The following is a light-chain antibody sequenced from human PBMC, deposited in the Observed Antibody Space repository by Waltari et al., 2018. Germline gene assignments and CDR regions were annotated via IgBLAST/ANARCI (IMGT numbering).Light chain of an antibody. Sequence: IVLTQSPGTLSLSPGERATLSSRASQSVSSLSLAWYQQKPGQAPRLPIYGASSRATGIPDRFSGSGSGTDFTLTISRLEPEDFAVYYCQQYGSSPRLTFGGGTKVEIK. J-gene: IGKJ4*01. CDR1: QSVSSLS. V-gene: IGKV3-20*01. CDR2: GAS. CDR3: QQYGSSPRLT.